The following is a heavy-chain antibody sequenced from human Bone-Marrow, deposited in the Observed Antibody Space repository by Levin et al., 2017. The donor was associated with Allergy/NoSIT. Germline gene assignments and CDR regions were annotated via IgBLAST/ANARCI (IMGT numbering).Heavy chain of an antibody. V-gene: IGHV3-74*01. J-gene: IGHJ4*02. CDR2: INKDGSST. D-gene: IGHD3-10*02. Sequence: GGSLRLSCAASGFTFSSYWMHWVRQVLGKGPVWVSRINKDGSSTSYADSVKGRFTISRDNAKNTLYLQMNSLRVEDTAVYYCVRDFDLFAAAFDYWGQGPLVTVSS. CDR3: VRDFDLFAAAFDY. CDR1: GFTFSSYW.